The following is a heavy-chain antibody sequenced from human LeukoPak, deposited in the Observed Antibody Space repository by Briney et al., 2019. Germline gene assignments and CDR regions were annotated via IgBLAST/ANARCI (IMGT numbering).Heavy chain of an antibody. CDR1: GYTFTSYG. J-gene: IGHJ6*03. D-gene: IGHD3-10*01. V-gene: IGHV1-18*01. CDR3: ARDLWFGEFGYYYYYYVDV. CDR2: ISAYNGNT. Sequence: ASVKVSCKASGYTFTSYGISWVRQAPRQGLEWMGWISAYNGNTNYAQKLQGRVTMTTDTSTSTAYMELRSLRSDDTAVYYCARDLWFGEFGYYYYYYVDVWGKGTTVTISS.